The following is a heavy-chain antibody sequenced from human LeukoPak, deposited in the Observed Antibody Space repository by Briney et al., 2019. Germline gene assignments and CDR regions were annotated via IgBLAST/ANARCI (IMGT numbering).Heavy chain of an antibody. CDR3: ARDRWNYEGWFDP. CDR1: GFTFSSYS. V-gene: IGHV3-53*01. D-gene: IGHD1-7*01. Sequence: GGSLRLSCAASGFTFSSYSMNWVRQAPGKGLEWVSVIYSGGSTYYADSVKGRLTISRDNSKNTLYLQMNSLRAEDTAVYYCARDRWNYEGWFDPWGQGTLVTVSS. CDR2: IYSGGST. J-gene: IGHJ5*02.